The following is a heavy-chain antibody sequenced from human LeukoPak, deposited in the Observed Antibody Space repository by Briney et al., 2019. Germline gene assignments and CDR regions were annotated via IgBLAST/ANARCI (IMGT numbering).Heavy chain of an antibody. CDR1: GFTFSTFA. CDR3: AKRPSGSGSHWNDY. V-gene: IGHV3-23*01. D-gene: IGHD1-26*01. Sequence: PGGSLRLSCAASGFTFSTFALTWVRRAPGKGLEWVSDIKSGGGNTYYADSVEGRFTISRDNSKNTLYPLMNSLRADDTAVYYCAKRPSGSGSHWNDYWGQGTLVTVSS. CDR2: IKSGGGNT. J-gene: IGHJ4*02.